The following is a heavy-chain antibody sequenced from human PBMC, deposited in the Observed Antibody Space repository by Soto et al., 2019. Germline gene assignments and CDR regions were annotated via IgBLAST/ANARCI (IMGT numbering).Heavy chain of an antibody. CDR3: ARVLVPAAIYWFDP. CDR1: GFTFDDYT. CDR2: INWNGDTT. V-gene: IGHV3-20*04. J-gene: IGHJ5*02. D-gene: IGHD2-2*01. Sequence: PGGSLRLSCSASGFTFDDYTMTWVRQVPGKGLEWVAVINWNGDTTTYADSVRGRFTIFRDNAKNSLFLQMNSLRAEDTAVYYCARVLVPAAIYWFDPWGQGTLVTVSS.